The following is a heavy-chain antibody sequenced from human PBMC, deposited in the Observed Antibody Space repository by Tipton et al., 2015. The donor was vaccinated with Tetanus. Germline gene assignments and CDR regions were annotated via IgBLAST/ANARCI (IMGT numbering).Heavy chain of an antibody. CDR3: ARVFTRGYTYGTTFDY. V-gene: IGHV4-30-4*08. CDR2: IYYSGST. Sequence: LRLSCAASGFTFSSYNMNWVRQAPGKGLEWIGYIYYSGSTYYNPSLKSRVTISIDTSKNQFSLRLSSVTAADTAVYYCARVFTRGYTYGTTFDYWGQGTLVTVSS. D-gene: IGHD5-18*01. J-gene: IGHJ4*02. CDR1: GFTFSSYN.